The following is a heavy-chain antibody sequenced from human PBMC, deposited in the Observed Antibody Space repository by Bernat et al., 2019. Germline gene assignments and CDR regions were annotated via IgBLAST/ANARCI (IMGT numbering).Heavy chain of an antibody. CDR3: ARDSGYTKH. Sequence: QVQLVESGGGVVKPGRSLRLSCAASGFTFSSYAMHWVRQAPGKGLEWLAVISYDGSNKYYADSVKGRFTISRDNSKNTLYLQMNSLRAEDTAVYYCARDSGYTKHWGQGTLVTVSS. V-gene: IGHV3-30-3*01. CDR2: ISYDGSNK. CDR1: GFTFSSYA. D-gene: IGHD3-22*01. J-gene: IGHJ4*02.